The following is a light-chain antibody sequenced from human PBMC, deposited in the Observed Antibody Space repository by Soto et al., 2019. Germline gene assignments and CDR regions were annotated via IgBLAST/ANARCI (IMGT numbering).Light chain of an antibody. V-gene: IGKV3-20*01. CDR3: QQYGSPLNP. CDR2: GAS. CDR1: QSGSSSY. Sequence: EMVWTQSPGTLSLSPGERATLSCRASQSGSSSYLAWYQQQPGQAPRILIYGASSKATGLPDKFSGSGSGTDLNLPISRLGHEDFSVYYCQQYGSPLNPFGKGTTLEIK. J-gene: IGKJ2*01.